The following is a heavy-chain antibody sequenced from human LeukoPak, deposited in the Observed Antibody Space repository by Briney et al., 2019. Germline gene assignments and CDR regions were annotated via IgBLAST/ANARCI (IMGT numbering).Heavy chain of an antibody. V-gene: IGHV3-53*01. J-gene: IGHJ6*02. CDR1: GFTVSSNY. Sequence: PGGSLRLSRAASGFTVSSNYMSWVRQAPGKGLEWVSVIYSGGSTYYADSVKGRFTISRDNSKNTLYLQMNSLRAEDTAVYYCARGQELLYYYYGMDVWGQGTTVTVSS. CDR2: IYSGGST. D-gene: IGHD6-13*01. CDR3: ARGQELLYYYYGMDV.